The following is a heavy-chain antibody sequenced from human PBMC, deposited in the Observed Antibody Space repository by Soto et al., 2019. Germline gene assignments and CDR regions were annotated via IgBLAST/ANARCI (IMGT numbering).Heavy chain of an antibody. CDR2: IKQNGVDK. CDR3: ARFKMGPWDSSGTYYPKWYFDL. CDR1: GFTFSDYW. Sequence: GSLRLSCAASGFTFSDYWMSWVRQTPGKGLEWVATIKQNGVDKYYMDSVKGRFTISRDSASNSLYLQMNSLRAEDTAVYYCARFKMGPWDSSGTYYPKWYFDLWGRGTLVTVSS. D-gene: IGHD3-10*01. V-gene: IGHV3-7*01. J-gene: IGHJ2*01.